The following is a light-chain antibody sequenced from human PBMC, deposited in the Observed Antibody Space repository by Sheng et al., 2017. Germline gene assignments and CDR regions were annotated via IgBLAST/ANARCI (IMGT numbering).Light chain of an antibody. J-gene: IGKJ2*01. Sequence: EIVMTQSPATLSVSPGERATLSCRASQSVSSNLAWYQQKPGQAPRLLIYGASSRATGIPDRFSGSGSGTDFTLTISRLEPEDFAVYYCQQYGISPPYTFGPGTKVEI. CDR3: QQYGISPPYT. CDR1: QSVSSN. CDR2: GAS. V-gene: IGKV3-20*01.